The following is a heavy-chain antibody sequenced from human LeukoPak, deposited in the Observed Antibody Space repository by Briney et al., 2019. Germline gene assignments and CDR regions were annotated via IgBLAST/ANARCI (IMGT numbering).Heavy chain of an antibody. Sequence: GASVKVSCKASGGTFSSYAISWVRQAPGQGLEWMGGIIPIFGTANYAQKFQGRVTITTDESTSTAYMELSSLRSEDTAVYYCASDTLSSDGYNWDYWGQGTLVTVSS. V-gene: IGHV1-69*05. J-gene: IGHJ4*02. CDR3: ASDTLSSDGYNWDY. D-gene: IGHD5-24*01. CDR2: IIPIFGTA. CDR1: GGTFSSYA.